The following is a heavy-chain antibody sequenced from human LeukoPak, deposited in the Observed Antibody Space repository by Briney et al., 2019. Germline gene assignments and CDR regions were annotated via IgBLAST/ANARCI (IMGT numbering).Heavy chain of an antibody. J-gene: IGHJ5*02. CDR3: ARRRGGYSYGYWFDP. D-gene: IGHD5-18*01. CDR2: IYHSGST. CDR1: GGSISSSNW. Sequence: SSGTLSLTCAVSGGSISSSNWWSWVRQPPGKGLEWIGEIYHSGSTNYNPSLKSRVTISVDTSKNQFSLKLSSVTAADTAVYYCARRRGGYSYGYWFDPWGQGTLVTVSS. V-gene: IGHV4-4*02.